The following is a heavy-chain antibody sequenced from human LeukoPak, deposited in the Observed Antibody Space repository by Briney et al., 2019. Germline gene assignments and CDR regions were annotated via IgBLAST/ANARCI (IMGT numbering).Heavy chain of an antibody. CDR1: GGSFSGYY. V-gene: IGHV4-34*01. D-gene: IGHD6-6*01. Sequence: SETLSLTCAVYGGSFSGYYWSWIRQPPGKGLEWIGEINNSGSTNYNPSLKSRVTISVDTSKNQFSLKLSSVTAADTAVYYCPRGPSIAARVDYYYYMDVWGKGTTVTVSS. CDR3: PRGPSIAARVDYYYYMDV. CDR2: INNSGST. J-gene: IGHJ6*03.